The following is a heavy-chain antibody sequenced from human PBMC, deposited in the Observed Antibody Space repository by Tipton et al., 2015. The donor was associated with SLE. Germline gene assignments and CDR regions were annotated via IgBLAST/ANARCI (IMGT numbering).Heavy chain of an antibody. V-gene: IGHV4-59*08. CDR1: GASISSHY. D-gene: IGHD3-16*01. Sequence: TLSLTCTVSGASISSHYWNWIRQPPGKGLEGIGYIYYSGSTYYNPSLKSRVTISVDTSKNQFSLKLSSVTAADTAVYYCARRPWGDYYMDCWGQGTLVTVSS. CDR2: IYYSGST. J-gene: IGHJ4*02. CDR3: ARRPWGDYYMDC.